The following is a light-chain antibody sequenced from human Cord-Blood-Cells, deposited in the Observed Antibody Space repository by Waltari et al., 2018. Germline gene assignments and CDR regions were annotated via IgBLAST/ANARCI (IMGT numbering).Light chain of an antibody. Sequence: QSALTQPASASGSPGQSITIPCTGTSSDVGSYNLVPWYQQHPGKAPKLMIYEGSKRPSGVSNRFSGSKSGNTASLTISGLQAEDEADYYCCSYAGSSTLVFGGGTKLTVL. CDR2: EGS. V-gene: IGLV2-23*01. J-gene: IGLJ3*02. CDR3: CSYAGSSTLV. CDR1: SSDVGSYNL.